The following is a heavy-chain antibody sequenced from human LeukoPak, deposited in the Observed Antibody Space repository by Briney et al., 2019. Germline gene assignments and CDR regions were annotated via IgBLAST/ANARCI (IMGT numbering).Heavy chain of an antibody. CDR3: ARDLVVVAAKGGY. CDR2: IRYDGSNK. CDR1: GFTFSNYG. Sequence: PGGSLRLSCAASGFTFSNYGMHWVRQAPGKGLERVAFIRYDGSNKYYADSVKGRFTISRDNSKNTLYLQMNSLRAEDTAVYYCARDLVVVAAKGGYWGQGTLVTVSS. V-gene: IGHV3-30*02. J-gene: IGHJ4*02. D-gene: IGHD2-15*01.